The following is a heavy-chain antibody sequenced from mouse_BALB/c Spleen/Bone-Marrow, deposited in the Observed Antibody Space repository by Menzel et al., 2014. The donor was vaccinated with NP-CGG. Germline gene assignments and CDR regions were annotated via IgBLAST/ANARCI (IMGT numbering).Heavy chain of an antibody. CDR2: ISSGSSTI. CDR3: TRGGNWDEFDY. D-gene: IGHD4-1*01. V-gene: IGHV5-17*02. Sequence: EVMLVESGGGLVQPGGSRKLSCAASGFTFSSFGMHWVRQTPEKGLEWVAYISSGSSTIYYAGTVKGRFTISRDNPKNRLFLQVTRLRSEDTAMYYCTRGGNWDEFDYGGQGTTLTVSS. J-gene: IGHJ2*01. CDR1: GFTFSSFG.